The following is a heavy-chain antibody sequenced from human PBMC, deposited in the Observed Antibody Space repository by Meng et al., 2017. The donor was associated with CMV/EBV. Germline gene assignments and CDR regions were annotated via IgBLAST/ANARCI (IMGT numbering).Heavy chain of an antibody. CDR1: GFTFSNAW. J-gene: IGHJ4*02. Sequence: GESLKISCAASGFTFSNAWMSWVRQAPGKGLEWVSVIYSGGSSTYYADSVKGRFTISRDNSKNTLYLQMNSLRAEDTAVYYCAKPSTRDGYNYDYWGQGTLVTVSS. D-gene: IGHD5-24*01. CDR3: AKPSTRDGYNYDY. CDR2: IYSGGSST. V-gene: IGHV3-23*03.